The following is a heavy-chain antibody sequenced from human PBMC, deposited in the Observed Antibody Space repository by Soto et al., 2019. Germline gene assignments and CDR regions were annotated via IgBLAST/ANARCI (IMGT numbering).Heavy chain of an antibody. J-gene: IGHJ4*02. V-gene: IGHV3-30*18. CDR1: GFNFSHYA. Sequence: GGSLRLSCAASGFNFSHYAMHWVRQAPGKGLEWLAIISLEGSNKYSAKPVKDRFTISRDNSKNTLYLQMSSLRPDDTAVYYCVKLTDFWGQGTLVTVSS. D-gene: IGHD3-9*01. CDR3: VKLTDF. CDR2: ISLEGSNK.